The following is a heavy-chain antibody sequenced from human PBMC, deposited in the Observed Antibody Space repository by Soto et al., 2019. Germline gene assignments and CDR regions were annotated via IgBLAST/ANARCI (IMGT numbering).Heavy chain of an antibody. J-gene: IGHJ4*02. V-gene: IGHV3-15*01. D-gene: IGHD2-2*01. Sequence: PGGSLRLSCAASGFTVSSNYMSWVRQAPGKGLEWVGRIKSKTDGGTTDYAAPVKGRFTISRDDSKNTLYLQMNSLKTEDTAVYYCTTDFDCSSTSCPDYWGQGTLVTVSS. CDR3: TTDFDCSSTSCPDY. CDR1: GFTVSSNY. CDR2: IKSKTDGGTT.